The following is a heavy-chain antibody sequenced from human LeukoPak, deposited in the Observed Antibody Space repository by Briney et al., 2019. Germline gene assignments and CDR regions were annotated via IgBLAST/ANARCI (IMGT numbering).Heavy chain of an antibody. J-gene: IGHJ5*02. CDR2: IYYSGNT. Sequence: SETLSLTCTVSGGSISSSSYYWGWIRQPPGKGLEWIGSIYYSGNTYYNPSLKSRVTISVDTSKNQFSLKLSSVTAADTAVYYCARQGTYYGSGSSSPFDPWGQGTLVTVSS. D-gene: IGHD3-10*01. CDR3: ARQGTYYGSGSSSPFDP. CDR1: GGSISSSSYY. V-gene: IGHV4-39*01.